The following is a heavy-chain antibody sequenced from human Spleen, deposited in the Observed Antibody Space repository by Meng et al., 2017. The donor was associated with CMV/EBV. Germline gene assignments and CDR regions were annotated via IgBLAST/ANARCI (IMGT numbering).Heavy chain of an antibody. CDR3: ARDLRHYHYGMDV. D-gene: IGHD6-6*01. J-gene: IGHJ6*02. CDR2: ISGGTTYSM. Sequence: GESLKISCAASGFNFNIYSMNWVRQAPGKGLEWVSHISGGTTYSMYYADSVKGRFTISRDNAKNSLYLQINSLRVEDTAVYYCARDLRHYHYGMDVWCQGTTVTVSS. V-gene: IGHV3-48*04. CDR1: GFNFNIYS.